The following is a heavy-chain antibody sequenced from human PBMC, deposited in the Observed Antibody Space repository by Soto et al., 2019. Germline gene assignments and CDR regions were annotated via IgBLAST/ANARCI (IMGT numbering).Heavy chain of an antibody. Sequence: EVQLVESGGGLVKPGGSLRPSCAASGFTFSSYSMNWVRQAPGKGLEWVSSISSSSSYIYYADSVKGRFTISRDNAKNSLYLQMNSLRAEDTAVYYCASERTLAAAVTYWGQGTLVTVSS. CDR2: ISSSSSYI. J-gene: IGHJ4*02. CDR1: GFTFSSYS. CDR3: ASERTLAAAVTY. V-gene: IGHV3-21*01. D-gene: IGHD6-13*01.